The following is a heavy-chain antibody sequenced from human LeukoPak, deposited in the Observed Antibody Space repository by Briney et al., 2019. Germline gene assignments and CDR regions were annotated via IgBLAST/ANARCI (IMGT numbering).Heavy chain of an antibody. CDR2: MNPNSGNT. CDR3: AGYPIVGTTKGDY. D-gene: IGHD1-26*01. CDR1: GYTFTSYD. Sequence: ASVKVSCKASGYTFTSYDINWVRQATGQGLEWMGWMNPNSGNTGYAQKFQGRVTMTRNTSISTAYMELSSLRSEDTAVYYCAGYPIVGTTKGDYWGQGTLVTVSS. V-gene: IGHV1-8*01. J-gene: IGHJ4*02.